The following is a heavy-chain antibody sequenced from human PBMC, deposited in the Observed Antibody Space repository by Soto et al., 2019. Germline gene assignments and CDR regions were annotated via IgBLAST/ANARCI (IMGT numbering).Heavy chain of an antibody. CDR2: IYKSATT. D-gene: IGHD2-15*01. CDR1: GDSISTVDYF. CDR3: TRGRYCLTGRCFPNWFDS. V-gene: IGHV4-30-4*01. Sequence: SETLSLTCSVSGDSISTVDYFWAWIRQPPGQALEYIGYIYKSATTYYNPSFESRVAISLDTSKSQFSLNVTSVTAADTAVYFCTRGRYCLTGRCFPNWFDSWGQGTLVTVSS. J-gene: IGHJ5*01.